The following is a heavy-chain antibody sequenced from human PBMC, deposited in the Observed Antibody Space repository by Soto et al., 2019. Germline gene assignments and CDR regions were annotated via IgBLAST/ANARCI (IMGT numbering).Heavy chain of an antibody. J-gene: IGHJ4*02. CDR2: IKQDGSEK. Sequence: EVQLVESGGGLVQPGGSLRLSCAASGFTFSSYWMSWVRQAPGKGLEWVANIKQDGSEKYYVDSVKGRFTISRDNAKNSLYLQMNSLRAEDTSVYYCARGANQQLVDYWGQGTLVTVSS. CDR1: GFTFSSYW. D-gene: IGHD6-13*01. CDR3: ARGANQQLVDY. V-gene: IGHV3-7*03.